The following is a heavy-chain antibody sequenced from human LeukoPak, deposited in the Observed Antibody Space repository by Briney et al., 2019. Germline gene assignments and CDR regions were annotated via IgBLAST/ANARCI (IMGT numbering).Heavy chain of an antibody. CDR1: GFTFSSYW. CDR3: ARVMKVTATAFDY. Sequence: GGSLRLSCAASGFTFSSYWMYWVRQAPGKGLVWVSLINNDATNTNYADSVKGRFTISRDNARNTLYLQMNSLRAEDTAVYYCARVMKVTATAFDYWGQGTLVTVSS. J-gene: IGHJ4*02. V-gene: IGHV3-74*01. CDR2: INNDATNT. D-gene: IGHD2-21*02.